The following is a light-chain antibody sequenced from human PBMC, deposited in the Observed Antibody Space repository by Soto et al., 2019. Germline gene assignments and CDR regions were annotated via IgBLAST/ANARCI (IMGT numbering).Light chain of an antibody. Sequence: DIQMTQSSSTLSASVGDRVTIACLASQTISSWVAWYQQKPEKAPRLLIYKTSSLESGVQSRFSGSGAGTDFTLTISGLQPDDFASDYCQQYNTYFSLTFGGGPKVDIK. V-gene: IGKV1-5*03. CDR3: QQYNTYFSLT. J-gene: IGKJ4*01. CDR1: QTISSW. CDR2: KTS.